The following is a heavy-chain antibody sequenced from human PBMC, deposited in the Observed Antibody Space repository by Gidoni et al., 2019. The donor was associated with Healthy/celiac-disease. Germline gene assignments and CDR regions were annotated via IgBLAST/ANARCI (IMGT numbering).Heavy chain of an antibody. V-gene: IGHV3-30*03. D-gene: IGHD2-2*01. CDR1: GFTFSSYG. J-gene: IGHJ4*02. CDR3: AGSGGYCSSTSCAGLDY. Sequence: QVQLVESGGGVVQPGRSLRLSCAASGFTFSSYGMHWVRQAPGKGLEWVAVISYDGSNKYYADSVKGRFTISRDNFKNTLYLQMNSLRAEDTAVYYCAGSGGYCSSTSCAGLDYWGQGTLVTVSS. CDR2: ISYDGSNK.